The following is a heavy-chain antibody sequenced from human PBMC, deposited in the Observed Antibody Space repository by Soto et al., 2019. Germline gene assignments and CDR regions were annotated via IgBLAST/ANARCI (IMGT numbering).Heavy chain of an antibody. V-gene: IGHV1-46*03. CDR3: AREGSAYYYRSGRLFDY. Sequence: QVQLVPSGAEVKKPGASVKVSCKASGYTFTSYYMHWVRQAPGQGLEWMGIINPSGGSTSYAQKFRGRVIITRDSSTSTVDRELSSLRSEDTAVYYWAREGSAYYYRSGRLFDYWGQGTLVTVSS. CDR2: INPSGGST. J-gene: IGHJ4*02. D-gene: IGHD3-10*01. CDR1: GYTFTSYY.